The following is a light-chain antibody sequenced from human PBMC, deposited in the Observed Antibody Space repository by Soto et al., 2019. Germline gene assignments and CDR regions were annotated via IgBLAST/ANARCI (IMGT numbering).Light chain of an antibody. Sequence: DIQMTQSPSSLSASVGNRFSITCRASQGISNYLAWYQQKPGKVPKVLIYAASTLQPGVPSRFSGSGSGTDFTLTISRLQPDDFATYFCHSRAFGQGTRREIK. CDR1: QGISNY. CDR3: HSRA. CDR2: AAS. V-gene: IGKV1-27*01. J-gene: IGKJ5*01.